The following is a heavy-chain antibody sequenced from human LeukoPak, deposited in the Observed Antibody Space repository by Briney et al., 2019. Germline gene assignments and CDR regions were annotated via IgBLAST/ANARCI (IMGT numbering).Heavy chain of an antibody. J-gene: IGHJ4*02. CDR3: ARVRYYGSGRQNFDY. D-gene: IGHD3-10*01. CDR1: GGSISSGGAYY. Sequence: SETLSLTCSVSGGSISSGGAYYWSWIRQHPGKGLEWIGYIYYSGSTYYNPSLKSRVTLSVDTSNNQFSLKLSSVTAADTAVYYCARVRYYGSGRQNFDYWGRGTLITVSS. V-gene: IGHV4-31*03. CDR2: IYYSGST.